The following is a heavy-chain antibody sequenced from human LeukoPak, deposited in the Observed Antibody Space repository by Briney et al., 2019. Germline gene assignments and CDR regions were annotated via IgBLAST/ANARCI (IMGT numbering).Heavy chain of an antibody. CDR1: GYTFSSYA. J-gene: IGHJ6*03. Sequence: ASVKVSCKASGYTFSSYAISWVRQAPGQGLEWMGGIIPIFGTANYAQKFQGRVTITADESTSTAYMELSSLRSEDTAVYYCARSRPTVTTEYYYYMDVWGKGTTVTVSS. CDR3: ARSRPTVTTEYYYYMDV. V-gene: IGHV1-69*13. D-gene: IGHD4-11*01. CDR2: IIPIFGTA.